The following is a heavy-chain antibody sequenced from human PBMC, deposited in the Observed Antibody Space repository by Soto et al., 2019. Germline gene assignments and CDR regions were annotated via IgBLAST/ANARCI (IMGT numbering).Heavy chain of an antibody. V-gene: IGHV3-23*01. D-gene: IGHD4-17*01. CDR2: ISGSGGST. Sequence: EVQLLESGGGLVQPGGSLRLSCAASGFTFSSYAMSWVRQAPGKGLEWVSAISGSGGSTYYADSVKGRFTISRDNSKNTLYLQMNSLRAEDTAVYYCAKDNLARAVTHVRAYLWGRGTLVTVSS. CDR3: AKDNLARAVTHVRAYL. CDR1: GFTFSSYA. J-gene: IGHJ2*01.